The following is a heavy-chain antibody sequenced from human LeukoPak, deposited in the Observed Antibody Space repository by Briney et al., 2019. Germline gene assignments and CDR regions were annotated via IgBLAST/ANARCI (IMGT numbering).Heavy chain of an antibody. Sequence: SETLSLTCAVYGGSFSGYYWSCVRQPPGKGLEWIGEINHSGSTNYNPSLKSRVTISVDTSKNQFSLKLSSVTAADTAVYYCARGQRWLRSLNMDVWGKGTTVTVSS. V-gene: IGHV4-34*01. CDR1: GGSFSGYY. CDR2: INHSGST. CDR3: ARGQRWLRSLNMDV. D-gene: IGHD5-12*01. J-gene: IGHJ6*03.